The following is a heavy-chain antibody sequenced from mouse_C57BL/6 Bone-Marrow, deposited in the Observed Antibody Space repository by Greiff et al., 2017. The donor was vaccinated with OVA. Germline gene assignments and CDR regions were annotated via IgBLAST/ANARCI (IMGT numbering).Heavy chain of an antibody. D-gene: IGHD1-1*01. CDR1: GFTFSDYG. CDR3: AITTVWYFDV. Sequence: EVMLVESGGGLVKPGGSLKLSCAASGFTFSDYGMHWVRQAPEKGLEWVAYISSGSSTIYYADTVKGRFTISRDNAKNTLFLQMTSLRSEDTAMYYCAITTVWYFDVWGTGTTVTVSS. V-gene: IGHV5-17*01. CDR2: ISSGSSTI. J-gene: IGHJ1*03.